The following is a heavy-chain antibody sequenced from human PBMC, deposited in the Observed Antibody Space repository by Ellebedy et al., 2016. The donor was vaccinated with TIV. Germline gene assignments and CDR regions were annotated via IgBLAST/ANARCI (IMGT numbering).Heavy chain of an antibody. D-gene: IGHD6-6*01. V-gene: IGHV3-21*01. Sequence: GGSLRLXXAASGFTFSSYSMNWVRQAPGKGLEWVSSISSSSSYIYYADSVKGRFTISRDNAKNSLYLQMNSLRAEDTAVYYCARYSSSHLADAFDIWGQGTMVTVSS. CDR1: GFTFSSYS. CDR3: ARYSSSHLADAFDI. J-gene: IGHJ3*02. CDR2: ISSSSSYI.